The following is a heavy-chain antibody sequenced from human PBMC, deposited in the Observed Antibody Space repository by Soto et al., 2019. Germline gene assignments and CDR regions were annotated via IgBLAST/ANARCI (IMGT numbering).Heavy chain of an antibody. V-gene: IGHV3-48*04. CDR3: ARGCSGSCWFNY. J-gene: IGHJ4*02. D-gene: IGHD2-15*01. Sequence: PGGSLRLFCAASGFSLSSYSMTWVRQAPGKGLEWVSYISGSGSPVFYADSVKGRFTVSKDNARNSLYLQMNSLRAEDTAVYYCARGCSGSCWFNYWGQGTLVTVSS. CDR2: ISGSGSPV. CDR1: GFSLSSYS.